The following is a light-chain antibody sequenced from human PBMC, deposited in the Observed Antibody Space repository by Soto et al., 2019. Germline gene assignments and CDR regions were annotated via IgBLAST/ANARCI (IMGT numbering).Light chain of an antibody. V-gene: IGKV3-11*01. CDR1: QSVSSY. CDR2: DAS. J-gene: IGKJ4*01. CDR3: QQRSNWLT. Sequence: IGLTQSPATLSLSPGERATLSCRASQSVSSYLAWYQHKPGQAPRLLIYDASNRATGIPARFSGSGSGTDFTLTISSLETEDFAGYYCQQRSNWLTFGGGTKGEIK.